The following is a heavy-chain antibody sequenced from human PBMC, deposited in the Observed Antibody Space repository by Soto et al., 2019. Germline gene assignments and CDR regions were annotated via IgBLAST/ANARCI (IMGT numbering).Heavy chain of an antibody. Sequence: PGESLKISCKGSGYSFTSYWIGWVRQMPGKGLEWMGIIYPGDSDTRYSPSFQGQVTISADKSISTAYLQWSSLKASDTAMYYCASSSALVVVPAAKSFYYYYGMDVWGQGTTVTVSS. CDR3: ASSSALVVVPAAKSFYYYYGMDV. J-gene: IGHJ6*02. D-gene: IGHD2-2*01. CDR1: GYSFTSYW. V-gene: IGHV5-51*01. CDR2: IYPGDSDT.